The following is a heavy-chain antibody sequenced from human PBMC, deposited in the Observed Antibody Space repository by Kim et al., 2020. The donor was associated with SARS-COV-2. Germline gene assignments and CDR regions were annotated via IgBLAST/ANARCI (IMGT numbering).Heavy chain of an antibody. CDR1: GFTFSGSA. D-gene: IGHD1-1*01. CDR2: IRSKANNYAT. V-gene: IGHV3-73*01. Sequence: GGSLRLSCAASGFTFSGSAMRWVRQASGKGLEWVGRIRSKANNYATAYAASVKGRFTIARDDSKTTAYLQMNSLKTEDTAVYYWTRVPGTLVAFWDAFDIWGQGTMVSVSS. J-gene: IGHJ3*02. CDR3: TRVPGTLVAFWDAFDI.